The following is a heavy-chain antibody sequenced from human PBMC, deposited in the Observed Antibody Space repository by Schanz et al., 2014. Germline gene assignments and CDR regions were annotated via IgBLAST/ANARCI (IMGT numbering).Heavy chain of an antibody. D-gene: IGHD4-17*01. V-gene: IGHV3-74*01. CDR1: GFTFSTYA. J-gene: IGHJ4*02. Sequence: EVQLVESGGGLVQPGGSLRLSCATSGFTFSTYAMSWVRQAPGKGLEWVSRTSHDGSFTTFADSVKGRFTISRDNAKNTLYLQMNSLRAEDTAVYYCVRDTDYHFDYWGQGTLVTVSS. CDR3: VRDTDYHFDY. CDR2: TSHDGSFT.